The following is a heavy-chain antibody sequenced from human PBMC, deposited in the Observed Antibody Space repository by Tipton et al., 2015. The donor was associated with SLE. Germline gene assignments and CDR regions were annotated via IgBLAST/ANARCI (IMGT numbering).Heavy chain of an antibody. D-gene: IGHD3-22*01. CDR2: INQSGST. V-gene: IGHV4-34*01. CDR3: ARSSSGYYVDY. J-gene: IGHJ4*02. Sequence: TLSLTCAVYGGSFSGYYWSWIRQPPGKGLEWIGEINQSGSTNYNASLKSRVAISVDTSKNQFSLRLSSVTAADTAVYYCARSSSGYYVDYWGQGTLVTVSS. CDR1: GGSFSGYY.